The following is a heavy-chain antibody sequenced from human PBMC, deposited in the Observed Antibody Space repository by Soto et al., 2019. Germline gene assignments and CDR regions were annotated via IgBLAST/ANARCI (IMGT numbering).Heavy chain of an antibody. Sequence: HPGGSLRLSCAASGFTFSSYGMHWVRQAPGKGLEWVAVISYDGSNKYYADSVKGRFTISRDNSKNTLYLQMNSPRAEDTAVYYCAKDGGGDGYNLYFDYWGQGTLVTVSS. CDR3: AKDGGGDGYNLYFDY. CDR2: ISYDGSNK. CDR1: GFTFSSYG. V-gene: IGHV3-30*18. D-gene: IGHD2-21*01. J-gene: IGHJ4*02.